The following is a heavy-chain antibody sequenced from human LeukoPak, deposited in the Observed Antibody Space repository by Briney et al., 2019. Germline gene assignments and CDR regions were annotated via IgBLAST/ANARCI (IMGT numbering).Heavy chain of an antibody. CDR1: GGCISSSSYY. CDR2: IYYSGST. J-gene: IGHJ4*02. CDR3: ARVDSSGYHSDY. Sequence: SETLSLTCTVSGGCISSSSYYWGWIRQPPGKGLEWIGSIYYSGSTYYNPSLKSRVTVSVDTSKNQFSLKLSSVTAADTAVYYCARVDSSGYHSDYWAREPWSPSPQ. V-gene: IGHV4-39*07. D-gene: IGHD3-22*01.